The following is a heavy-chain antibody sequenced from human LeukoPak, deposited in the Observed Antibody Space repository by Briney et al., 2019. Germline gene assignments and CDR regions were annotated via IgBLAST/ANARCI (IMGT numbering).Heavy chain of an antibody. Sequence: SETLSLTCSVSGGSINSSNCHWGWIRQPPGKGLEWIGTFYYSGSTYYNPSLKSRITISVDTSKNQFSLKLSSVTAADTAVYYCASDRSIRWYYFWGQGTLVTVSS. D-gene: IGHD6-13*01. CDR3: ASDRSIRWYYF. J-gene: IGHJ4*02. CDR2: FYYSGST. CDR1: GGSINSSNCH. V-gene: IGHV4-39*01.